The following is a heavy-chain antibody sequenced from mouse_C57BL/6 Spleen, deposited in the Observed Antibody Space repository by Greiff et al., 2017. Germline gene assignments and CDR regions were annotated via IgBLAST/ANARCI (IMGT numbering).Heavy chain of an antibody. V-gene: IGHV5-12*01. CDR2: ISNGGGST. CDR1: GFTFSDYY. CDR3: ARRGGNLYYAMDY. J-gene: IGHJ4*01. D-gene: IGHD2-1*01. Sequence: EVKLMESGGGLVQPGGSLKLSCAASGFTFSDYYMYWVRQTPEKRLEWVAYISNGGGSTYYPDTVKGRFTISRDNAQNTLYLQMSRLKSEDTAMYYCARRGGNLYYAMDYWGQGTSVTVSS.